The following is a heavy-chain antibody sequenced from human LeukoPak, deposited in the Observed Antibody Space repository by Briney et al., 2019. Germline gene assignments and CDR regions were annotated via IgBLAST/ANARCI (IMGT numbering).Heavy chain of an antibody. CDR3: ARGSNWGSRVYYFDY. J-gene: IGHJ4*02. CDR1: GFTFTTYA. D-gene: IGHD7-27*01. CDR2: ISYDGSNN. Sequence: GESLRLSCTASGFTFTTYAMHWVRQAPGKGLEWVAVISYDGSNNYYADSVKGRFTISRDNSKNTLYLQMNSLRAEDTAVYYCARGSNWGSRVYYFDYWGQGTLVAVSS. V-gene: IGHV3-30-3*01.